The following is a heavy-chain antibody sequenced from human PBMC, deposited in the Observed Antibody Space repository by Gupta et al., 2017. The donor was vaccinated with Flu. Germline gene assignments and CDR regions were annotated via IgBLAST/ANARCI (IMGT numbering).Heavy chain of an antibody. CDR2: ISSSSSYI. V-gene: IGHV3-21*01. CDR3: ARDRGRYNWNDSRLYYYGMDV. CDR1: GFTFSSYS. Sequence: EVQLVESGGGLVKPGGSLRLSCAASGFTFSSYSMNWVRQAPGKGLEWVSSISSSSSYIYYADSVKGRFTISRDNAKNSLYLQMNSLRAEDTAVYYCARDRGRYNWNDSRLYYYGMDVWGQGTTVTVSS. D-gene: IGHD1-1*01. J-gene: IGHJ6*02.